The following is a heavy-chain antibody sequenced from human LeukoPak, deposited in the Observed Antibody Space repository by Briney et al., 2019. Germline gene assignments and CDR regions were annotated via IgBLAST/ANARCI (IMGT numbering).Heavy chain of an antibody. V-gene: IGHV3-21*01. Sequence: GGSLRLSCAASGFTFSSYSMNWVRQAPGKGLEWVSSISSSSSYIYYADSAKGRFTISRDNAKNSLYLQMNSLRAEDTAVYYCASSPLYSSSWYGWDYWGQGTLVTVSS. D-gene: IGHD6-13*01. CDR1: GFTFSSYS. CDR3: ASSPLYSSSWYGWDY. J-gene: IGHJ4*02. CDR2: ISSSSSYI.